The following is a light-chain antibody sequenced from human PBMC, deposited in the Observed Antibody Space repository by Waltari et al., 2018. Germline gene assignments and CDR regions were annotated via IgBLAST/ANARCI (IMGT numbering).Light chain of an antibody. Sequence: ENLLTQSPGTLSLSPGEIVTLSCSARQSVSSNLAWYQQKPGQVPRLLIYDASSRATGIPARFSGSGSGTDFILTISSLEPEDFAFYYCQQLTHSLTFGGGTKVEIK. CDR3: QQLTHSLT. CDR1: QSVSSN. J-gene: IGKJ4*01. V-gene: IGKV3-11*01. CDR2: DAS.